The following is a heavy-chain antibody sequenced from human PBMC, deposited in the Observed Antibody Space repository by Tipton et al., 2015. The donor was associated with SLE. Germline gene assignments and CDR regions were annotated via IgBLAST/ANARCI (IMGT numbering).Heavy chain of an antibody. CDR3: ARDNRYDSSGPVDY. CDR2: ISAYNGNT. D-gene: IGHD3-22*01. Sequence: QLVQSGAEVKKPGASVKVSCKASGYTFTSYGISWVRQAPGQGLEWMGWISAYNGNTTYAQKLQGRVTMTTDTSTSTAYMELRSLRSDNAAVDYSARDNRYDSSGPVDYWGQGTLVTVSS. V-gene: IGHV1-18*01. CDR1: GYTFTSYG. J-gene: IGHJ4*02.